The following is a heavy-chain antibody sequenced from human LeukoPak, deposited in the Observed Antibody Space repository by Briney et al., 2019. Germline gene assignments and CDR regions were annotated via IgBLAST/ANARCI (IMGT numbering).Heavy chain of an antibody. V-gene: IGHV3-48*01. CDR1: GFTFSSYS. CDR3: ARDETAGYSSGWYGY. CDR2: ISSSSIAI. J-gene: IGHJ4*02. Sequence: GGSLRLSCAASGFTFSSYSMNWVRQAPGKGLEWVSYISSSSIAIYYADSVKGRFTISRDNAKNSVYLQMNSLRAEDTAVYFCARDETAGYSSGWYGYWGQGSLVTVSS. D-gene: IGHD6-19*01.